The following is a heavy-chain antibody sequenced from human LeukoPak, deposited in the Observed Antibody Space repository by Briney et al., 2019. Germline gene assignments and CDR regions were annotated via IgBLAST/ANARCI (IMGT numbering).Heavy chain of an antibody. CDR1: GASFSGYY. D-gene: IGHD4-17*01. CDR3: VRASYGARVGY. V-gene: IGHV4-34*01. CDR2: INHSGIP. Sequence: SETLSLTCAVYGASFSGYYWSWIRQPPGKGLEWIGEINHSGIPTYNPSLKSRVTISAAMSKNQFSLKVRSVTAADTAVYYCVRASYGARVGYWGQGTLVTVSS. J-gene: IGHJ4*02.